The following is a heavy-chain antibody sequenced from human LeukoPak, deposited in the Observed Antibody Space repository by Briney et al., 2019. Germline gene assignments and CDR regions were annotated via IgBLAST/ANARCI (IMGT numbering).Heavy chain of an antibody. CDR1: GGSISSSSYY. V-gene: IGHV4-39*01. D-gene: IGHD3-22*01. Sequence: SETLSLTCTVPGGSISSSSYYWGWIRQPPGKGLEWIGSIYYSGSTYYNPSPKSRVTISVDTSKNQFSLKLSSVTAADTAVYYCARSYDSSGYYPYYYYYMDVWGKGTTVTVSS. CDR3: ARSYDSSGYYPYYYYYMDV. J-gene: IGHJ6*03. CDR2: IYYSGST.